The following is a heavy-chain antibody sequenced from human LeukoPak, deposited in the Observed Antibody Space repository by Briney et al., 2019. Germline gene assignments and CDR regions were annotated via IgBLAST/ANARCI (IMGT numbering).Heavy chain of an antibody. J-gene: IGHJ4*02. V-gene: IGHV3-23*05. CDR1: GFNFRNAW. CDR2: INNNGGST. D-gene: IGHD2-15*01. CDR3: AKPHTPYCSGATCYLFDF. Sequence: PGGSLRLSCTASGFNFRNAWMCWVRQAPGKGLEWVSHINNNGGSTSFADSVKGRFTISRDNSKNTLYVQLNSLRAEDTAVYYCAKPHTPYCSGATCYLFDFWGQGTLVTVSS.